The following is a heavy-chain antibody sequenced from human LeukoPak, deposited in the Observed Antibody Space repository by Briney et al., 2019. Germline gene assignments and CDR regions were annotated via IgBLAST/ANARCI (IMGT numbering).Heavy chain of an antibody. V-gene: IGHV3-48*03. Sequence: GGSLRLSCAASGFTFSSYEMNWVRQAPGKGLEWVSYITSSGSTIYYADSVKGRFTISRDNAKNSLYLQMNSVRAEDTAVYYCARDTQEDIVVVVAATPVVDFDYWGQGTLVTVSS. J-gene: IGHJ4*02. CDR2: ITSSGSTI. CDR3: ARDTQEDIVVVVAATPVVDFDY. CDR1: GFTFSSYE. D-gene: IGHD2-15*01.